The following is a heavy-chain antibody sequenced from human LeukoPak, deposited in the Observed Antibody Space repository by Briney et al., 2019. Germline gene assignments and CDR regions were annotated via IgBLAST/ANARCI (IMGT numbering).Heavy chain of an antibody. J-gene: IGHJ4*02. Sequence: VASVKVSCKASGYTFTSYYLYWVRQAAGEGLEWMGIINPSGGSTSYAQKFQGRVTMTRDTSTSTVYMELSSLRSEDTAVYYCARDIVLVPAAMGFDYWGQGTLVTVSS. CDR3: ARDIVLVPAAMGFDY. CDR2: INPSGGST. CDR1: GYTFTSYY. D-gene: IGHD2-2*01. V-gene: IGHV1-46*01.